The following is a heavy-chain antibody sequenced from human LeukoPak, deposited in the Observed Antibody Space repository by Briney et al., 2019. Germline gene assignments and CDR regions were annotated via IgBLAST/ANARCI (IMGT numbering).Heavy chain of an antibody. CDR1: GYTFTSYG. Sequence: ASVKVSCKASGYTFTSYGISWVRQAPGQGLEWMGWISAYNGNTNYAQKLQGRVTMTTDTSTSTAYMELRSLRSDDTAMYYCARAPAVGSSSAPINWGQGTLVTVSS. CDR3: ARAPAVGSSSAPIN. D-gene: IGHD6-6*01. V-gene: IGHV1-18*01. J-gene: IGHJ4*02. CDR2: ISAYNGNT.